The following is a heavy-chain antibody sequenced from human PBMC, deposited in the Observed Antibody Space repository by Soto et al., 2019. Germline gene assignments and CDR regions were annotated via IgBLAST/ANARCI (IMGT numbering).Heavy chain of an antibody. Sequence: QVQLVQSGAEVKKPGASVKVSCKASGYTFTSYAMHWVRQAPGQRLEWMGWINAGNGNTKYSQKFQGRVTINRDTSASTAYMELSSLRSEDTAVYYCAREVMDFWSGYFLYCDYWGQGTLVTVSS. D-gene: IGHD3-3*01. CDR2: INAGNGNT. V-gene: IGHV1-3*01. CDR1: GYTFTSYA. J-gene: IGHJ4*02. CDR3: AREVMDFWSGYFLYCDY.